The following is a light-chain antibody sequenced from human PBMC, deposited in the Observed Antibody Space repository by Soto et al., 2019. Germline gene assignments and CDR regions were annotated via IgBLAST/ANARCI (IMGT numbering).Light chain of an antibody. CDR1: QNINNY. Sequence: DIQMTQSPSSLSSSVGDRVTITCQASQNINNYLNWYQQKPGRAPKLLINDASNLKAGVPSSCRGSGSRKDFPFTISRLQPEDIATYYCQQYDNLPTFGQGTRLEIK. J-gene: IGKJ5*01. V-gene: IGKV1-33*01. CDR2: DAS. CDR3: QQYDNLPT.